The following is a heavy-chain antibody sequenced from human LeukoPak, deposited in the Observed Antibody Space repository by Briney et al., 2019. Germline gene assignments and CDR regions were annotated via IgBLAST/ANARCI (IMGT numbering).Heavy chain of an antibody. CDR2: ISGSGGST. CDR3: AKDPLRDLRYVDTAMDHYFDY. CDR1: GFTFSSYA. V-gene: IGHV3-23*01. J-gene: IGHJ4*02. Sequence: GGSLRLSCAASGFTFSSYAMSWVRQAPGKGLEWVSAISGSGGSTYYADSVKGRFTISRDNSKNTLYLQMNSLRAEDTAVYYCAKDPLRDLRYVDTAMDHYFDYWGQGTLVTVSS. D-gene: IGHD5-18*01.